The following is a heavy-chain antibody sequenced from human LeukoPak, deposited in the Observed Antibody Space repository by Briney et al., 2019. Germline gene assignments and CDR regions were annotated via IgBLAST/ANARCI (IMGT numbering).Heavy chain of an antibody. CDR2: INGSGGST. CDR3: AKELAAAGTNYYYGMDV. D-gene: IGHD6-13*01. Sequence: GGSLRLSCAASGFTFSSYAMSWVRQAPGKGLEWVSAINGSGGSTYYADSVKGRFTISRDNSKNTLYMQMNSLRAEDTAVYYCAKELAAAGTNYYYGMDVWGQGTTVTVSS. CDR1: GFTFSSYA. J-gene: IGHJ6*02. V-gene: IGHV3-23*01.